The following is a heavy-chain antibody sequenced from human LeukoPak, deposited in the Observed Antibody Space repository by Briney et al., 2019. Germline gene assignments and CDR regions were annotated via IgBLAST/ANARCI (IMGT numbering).Heavy chain of an antibody. Sequence: GRSLRLSCAASGFTFSSYGMHWVRQAPGKGLEWVAVIWYDGSNKYYADSVKGRFTISRDNSKNTLYLQMNSLGAEDTAVYYCAKDPVGVAVAGPFDYWGQGTLVTVSS. D-gene: IGHD6-19*01. CDR2: IWYDGSNK. J-gene: IGHJ4*02. V-gene: IGHV3-33*06. CDR3: AKDPVGVAVAGPFDY. CDR1: GFTFSSYG.